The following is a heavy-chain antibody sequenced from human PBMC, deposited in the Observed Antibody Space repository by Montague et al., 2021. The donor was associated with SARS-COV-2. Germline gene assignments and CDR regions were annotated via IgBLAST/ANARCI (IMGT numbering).Heavy chain of an antibody. CDR3: ARAVSVRRAVNWFDP. Sequence: SETRSLTCTVSGGSMSDHYWAWIRQPPGKGLEWLAYIYYSGGISSNASLKSRVSMSVDTSKNQFSLKLTSVTAADTAVYYCARAVSVRRAVNWFDPWGQGTLVTVSS. CDR1: GGSMSDHY. V-gene: IGHV4-59*11. J-gene: IGHJ5*02. CDR2: IYYSGGI. D-gene: IGHD3-10*01.